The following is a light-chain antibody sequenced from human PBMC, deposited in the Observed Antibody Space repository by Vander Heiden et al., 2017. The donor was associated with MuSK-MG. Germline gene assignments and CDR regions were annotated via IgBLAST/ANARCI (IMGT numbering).Light chain of an antibody. Sequence: AIRMTQSPSSFSSSTGDRVTITCRASQGISSYLAWHQQKPGKAPKLLIYAASSVQTGVPSRFSGSGSGTDFTLTISCLQSEDFATYYCQQYYSYPRTFGQGTKVEIK. V-gene: IGKV1-8*01. CDR2: AAS. CDR3: QQYYSYPRT. J-gene: IGKJ1*01. CDR1: QGISSY.